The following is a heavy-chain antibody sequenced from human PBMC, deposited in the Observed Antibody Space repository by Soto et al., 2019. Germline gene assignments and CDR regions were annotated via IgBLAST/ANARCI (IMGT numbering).Heavy chain of an antibody. CDR3: AKDTENVLLWFGELFQGFDY. Sequence: GGSLRLSCAASGFTFSSYAMSWVRQAPGKGLEWVSAISGSGGSTYYADSVKGRFTISRDNSKNTLYLQMNSLRAEDTAVYYCAKDTENVLLWFGELFQGFDYWGQGTLVTVSS. V-gene: IGHV3-23*01. D-gene: IGHD3-10*01. J-gene: IGHJ4*02. CDR2: ISGSGGST. CDR1: GFTFSSYA.